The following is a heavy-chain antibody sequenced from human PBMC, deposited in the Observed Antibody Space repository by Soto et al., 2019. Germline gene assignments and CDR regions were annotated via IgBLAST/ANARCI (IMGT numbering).Heavy chain of an antibody. CDR3: ARRLKLVVVAASPNWFAP. D-gene: IGHD2-15*01. Sequence: QVQLQQWGAGLLKPSETLSLTCAVYAGSFSGYYWSWIRQPPGKGLEWIGEINHSGSTNYNPSLKRRVTLTVDTSKNQFSLKLSSVTAADTAVYYCARRLKLVVVAASPNWFAPWGQGTLVTVSS. J-gene: IGHJ5*02. CDR1: AGSFSGYY. CDR2: INHSGST. V-gene: IGHV4-34*01.